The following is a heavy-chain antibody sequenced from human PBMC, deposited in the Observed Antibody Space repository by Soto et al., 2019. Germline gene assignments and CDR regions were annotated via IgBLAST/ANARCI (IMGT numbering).Heavy chain of an antibody. D-gene: IGHD3-10*01. J-gene: IGHJ4*02. CDR3: ARIAGYYYGSGSYSNFDY. CDR1: GFTFSSYS. CDR2: ISSSSSYI. V-gene: IGHV3-21*01. Sequence: EVQLVESGGGLVKPGGSLRLSCAASGFTFSSYSMNWVRQAPGKGLEWVSSISSSSSYIYYADSVKGRFTISRDNAKNSLYLQMNSLRAEDTAVYYCARIAGYYYGSGSYSNFDYWGQGTLVTVSS.